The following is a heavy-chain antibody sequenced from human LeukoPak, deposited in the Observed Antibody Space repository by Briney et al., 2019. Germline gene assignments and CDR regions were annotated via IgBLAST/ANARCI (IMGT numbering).Heavy chain of an antibody. D-gene: IGHD3-10*01. CDR2: ISSSSSYI. CDR3: ARGQGPTMALYYFDY. CDR1: GFTFSSYS. V-gene: IGHV3-21*01. J-gene: IGHJ4*02. Sequence: PGGSLRLSCAASGFTFSSYSMNWVRQAPGKGLEWVSSISSSSSYIYYADSVKGRFTISRDNAKNSLYLQMNSLRAEDTAVYYCARGQGPTMALYYFDYWGQGTLVTVSS.